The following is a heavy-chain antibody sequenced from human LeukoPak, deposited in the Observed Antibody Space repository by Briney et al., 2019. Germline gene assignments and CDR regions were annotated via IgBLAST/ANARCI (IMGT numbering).Heavy chain of an antibody. Sequence: GGSLRLSCAASGFTFSSYAMSWVRQAPGKGLEWVSAISSSGGATFYADSVKGRFTISRDNSKNTLYLQMNSLRAEDTAVYYCARDLGGKSSSWYLTGYYYYGMDVWGQGTTVTVSS. D-gene: IGHD6-13*01. J-gene: IGHJ6*02. CDR2: ISSSGGAT. V-gene: IGHV3-23*01. CDR3: ARDLGGKSSSWYLTGYYYYGMDV. CDR1: GFTFSSYA.